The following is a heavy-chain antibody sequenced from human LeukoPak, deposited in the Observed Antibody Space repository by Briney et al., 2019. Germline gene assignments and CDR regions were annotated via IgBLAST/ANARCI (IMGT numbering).Heavy chain of an antibody. CDR1: GGTFSSYA. CDR2: IIPIFGTA. V-gene: IGHV1-69*05. Sequence: SVKVSCKASGGTFSSYAISWVRQAPGQGLEWMGGIIPIFGTANYAQKFQGRVTITTDESTSTAYMELSSLRSEDTAVYYCASHKEEGYCSSTSCYLTHAFDIWGQGTMVTVSS. D-gene: IGHD2-2*01. J-gene: IGHJ3*02. CDR3: ASHKEEGYCSSTSCYLTHAFDI.